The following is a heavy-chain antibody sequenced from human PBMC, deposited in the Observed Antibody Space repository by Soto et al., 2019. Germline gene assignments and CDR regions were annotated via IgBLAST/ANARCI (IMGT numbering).Heavy chain of an antibody. CDR1: GGTFSTYS. CDR2: IIPIFGPA. D-gene: IGHD5-18*01. V-gene: IGHV1-69*06. J-gene: IGHJ4*02. Sequence: QGHLVQSGAEVKKPGSSVKVSCKTSGGTFSTYSIVWVRQAPGAGLEWMGGIIPIFGPANYAQKFQDRVTITADKSTNTAFMEMSSLKSEDTAMYSCASASGNNYGVGTNYYFDYWGQGTLVTVSS. CDR3: ASASGNNYGVGTNYYFDY.